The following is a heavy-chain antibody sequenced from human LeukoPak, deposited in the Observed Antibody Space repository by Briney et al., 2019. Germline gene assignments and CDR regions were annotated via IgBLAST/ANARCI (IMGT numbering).Heavy chain of an antibody. D-gene: IGHD3-10*01. CDR3: ARAMVDYYGSGSYYTSFDY. Sequence: SETLSLTCTVSGGSISSYYWSWIRQPPGKGLEWIGYINYSGSTNYNPSLKSRVTISVDTSKNQFSLKLSSVTAADTAVYYCARAMVDYYGSGSYYTSFDYWGQGTLVTVSS. CDR2: INYSGST. V-gene: IGHV4-59*01. CDR1: GGSISSYY. J-gene: IGHJ4*02.